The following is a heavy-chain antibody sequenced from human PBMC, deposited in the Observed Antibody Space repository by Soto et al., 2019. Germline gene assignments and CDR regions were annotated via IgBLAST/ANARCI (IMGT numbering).Heavy chain of an antibody. J-gene: IGHJ4*02. V-gene: IGHV4-34*01. CDR3: ARLAAAAAEFDY. D-gene: IGHD6-13*01. CDR2: INHSGST. CDR1: GGSFSGYY. Sequence: QVQLQQWGAGLLKPSETLSLTCAVYGGSFSGYYWSWIRQPPGKGLEWIGEINHSGSTNYNPSLKRPVTISVDTSKNQFSLKLSSVTAADTAVYYCARLAAAAAEFDYWGQGTLVTVSS.